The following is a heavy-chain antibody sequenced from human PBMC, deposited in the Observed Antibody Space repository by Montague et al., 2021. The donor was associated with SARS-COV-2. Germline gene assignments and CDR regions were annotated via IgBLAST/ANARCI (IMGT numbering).Heavy chain of an antibody. V-gene: IGHV4-34*01. CDR2: INHSGST. J-gene: IGHJ6*02. D-gene: IGHD2-21*02. CDR1: GGSFSGYY. CDR3: ARGSWHIVVATAIRDGYYGMDV. Sequence: SETLSLICAVYGGSFSGYYWSWIRQPPGKGLEWIGEINHSGSTNYNPSLKSRVTISVDTSKNQFSLKLSSVTAADTAVYYCARGSWHIVVATAIRDGYYGMDVWGQGTTVTVSS.